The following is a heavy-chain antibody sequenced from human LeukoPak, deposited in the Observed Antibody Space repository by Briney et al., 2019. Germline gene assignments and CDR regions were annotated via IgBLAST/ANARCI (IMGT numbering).Heavy chain of an antibody. CDR1: GFTFSSYA. J-gene: IGHJ4*02. V-gene: IGHV3-21*01. CDR2: ISSSSSYI. Sequence: GGSLRLSCAASGFTFSSYAMHWVRQAPGKGLEWVSSISSSSSYIYYADSVKGRFTISRDNAKNSLYLQMNSLRAEDTAVYYCARAGRRDGYNSAFDYWGQGTLVTVSS. D-gene: IGHD5-24*01. CDR3: ARAGRRDGYNSAFDY.